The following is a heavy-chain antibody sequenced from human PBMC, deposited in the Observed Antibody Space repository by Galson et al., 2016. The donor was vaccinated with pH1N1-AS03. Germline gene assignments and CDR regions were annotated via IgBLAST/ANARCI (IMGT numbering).Heavy chain of an antibody. CDR2: VYDSGGI. D-gene: IGHD2-21*02. V-gene: IGHV4-59*08. CDR3: ARIVVVTPSYWYFDL. Sequence: ETLSLTCTVSGGSIGSYYWSLIRQPPGMGLEWIGYVYDSGGINYNPPLKSRVTISVDTSKNQFSLKLSSVTAAETAVYYCARIVVVTPSYWYFDLWGRGTLVTVSS. J-gene: IGHJ2*01. CDR1: GGSIGSYY.